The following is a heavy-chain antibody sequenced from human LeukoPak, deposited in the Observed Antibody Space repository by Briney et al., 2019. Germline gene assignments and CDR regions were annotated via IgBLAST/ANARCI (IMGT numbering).Heavy chain of an antibody. CDR1: GGSFSGYY. CDR3: ARGLSPFDWLLKPRDY. V-gene: IGHV4-34*01. Sequence: KPSETLSLTCAVYGGSFSGYYWSWIRQPPGKGLEWIGEINHSGSTNYNPSLKSRVTISVDTSKNQFSLKLSSVTAADTAVYYCARGLSPFDWLLKPRDYWGQGTLVTVS. J-gene: IGHJ4*02. D-gene: IGHD3-9*01. CDR2: INHSGST.